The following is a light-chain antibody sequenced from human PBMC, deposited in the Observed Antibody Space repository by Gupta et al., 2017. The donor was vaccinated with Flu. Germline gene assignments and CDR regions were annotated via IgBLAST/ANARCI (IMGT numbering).Light chain of an antibody. Sequence: SPYTLSASVGDRVTITCRARQSISSWWAWYQQKPGEAPKLLIYRSSSLQSGVPSRFSGSGSGTEFTLTISSLQPDDFATYHCQQYSSSSRTFGQGTKVEI. CDR2: RSS. V-gene: IGKV1-5*03. CDR3: QQYSSSSRT. CDR1: QSISSW. J-gene: IGKJ1*01.